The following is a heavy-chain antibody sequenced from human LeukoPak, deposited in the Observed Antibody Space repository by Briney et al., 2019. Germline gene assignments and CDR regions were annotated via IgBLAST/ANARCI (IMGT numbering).Heavy chain of an antibody. Sequence: SGPALVELTQTLTLTCSFSGFSLNTFGMRVNWIRQPPGKALEWLARIDWDGDIFYNTSLRTRLTISKDTSKDQVVLTMTNVDPVDTATYYCARMKEDASGLFDHWGQGTLVTVSS. V-gene: IGHV2-70*04. CDR2: IDWDGDI. D-gene: IGHD1-26*01. J-gene: IGHJ4*02. CDR3: ARMKEDASGLFDH. CDR1: GFSLNTFGMR.